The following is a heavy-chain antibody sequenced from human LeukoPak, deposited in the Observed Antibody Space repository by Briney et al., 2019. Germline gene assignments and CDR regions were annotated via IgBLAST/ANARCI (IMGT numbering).Heavy chain of an antibody. CDR1: GYTFTSYG. V-gene: IGHV1-69*13. J-gene: IGHJ4*02. D-gene: IGHD3-22*01. CDR2: IIPIFGTA. Sequence: ASVKVSCKASGYTFTSYGISWVRQAPGQGLEWMGGIIPIFGTANYAQKFQGRVTITADESTSTAYMELSSLRSEDTAVYYCARSYYDSSGYYPLFDYWGQGTLVTVSS. CDR3: ARSYYDSSGYYPLFDY.